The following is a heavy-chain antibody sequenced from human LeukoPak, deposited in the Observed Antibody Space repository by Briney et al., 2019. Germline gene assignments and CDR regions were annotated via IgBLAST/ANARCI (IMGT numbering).Heavy chain of an antibody. CDR2: ISAYNGNT. CDR3: AREDLIAAAGIGIDY. V-gene: IGHV1-18*01. CDR1: GYTFTSYG. D-gene: IGHD6-13*01. J-gene: IGHJ4*02. Sequence: ASVKVSCKAPGYTFTSYGISWVRQAPGQGLEWMGWISAYNGNTNYAQKLQGRVTMTTDTSTSTAYMELRSLRSDDTAVYYCAREDLIAAAGIGIDYWGQGTLVTVSS.